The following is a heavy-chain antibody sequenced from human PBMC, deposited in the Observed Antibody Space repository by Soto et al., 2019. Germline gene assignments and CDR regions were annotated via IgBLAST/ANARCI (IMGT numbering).Heavy chain of an antibody. V-gene: IGHV3-11*01. J-gene: IGHJ4*02. CDR3: ARDSGSYYSRGPFDY. CDR1: GFTFSDYY. CDR2: ISSSGSTI. Sequence: GGSLRLSCAASGFTFSDYYMSWIRQAPGKGLEWVSYISSSGSTIYYADSVKGRFTISRDNAKNSLYLQMNSLRAEDTAVCYCARDSGSYYSRGPFDYWGQGTLVTVSS. D-gene: IGHD1-26*01.